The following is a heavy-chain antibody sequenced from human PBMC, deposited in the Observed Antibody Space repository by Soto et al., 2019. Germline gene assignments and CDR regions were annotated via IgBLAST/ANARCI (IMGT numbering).Heavy chain of an antibody. D-gene: IGHD2-2*01. CDR1: GGSISSGGYY. CDR3: AVTVVPAAIEDYYGMDV. V-gene: IGHV4-31*03. Sequence: SETLSLTCTVSGGSISSGGYYWSWIRQHPGKGLEWIGYIYHSGSTYYNPSLKSRVTISVDTSKNQFSLKLSSVTAADTAVYYCAVTVVPAAIEDYYGMDVWGQGPTVTVSS. J-gene: IGHJ6*02. CDR2: IYHSGST.